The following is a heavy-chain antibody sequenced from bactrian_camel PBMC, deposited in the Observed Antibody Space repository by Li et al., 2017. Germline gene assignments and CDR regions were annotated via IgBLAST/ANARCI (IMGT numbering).Heavy chain of an antibody. CDR2: TTSGGSVT. V-gene: IGHV3S40*01. Sequence: VQLVESGGGLVQPGGSLRLSCAASGLTFSSYAMSWVRQAPGKGLEWVSRTTSGGSVTYYSDSLKGRFTISKDNRKNILYLQMNSLTPGDTAKYYCTARYEFGLGACSGVGGPGFWGQGTQVTVS. CDR3: TARYEFGLGACSGVGGPGF. CDR1: GLTFSSYA. J-gene: IGHJ6*01. D-gene: IGHD1*01.